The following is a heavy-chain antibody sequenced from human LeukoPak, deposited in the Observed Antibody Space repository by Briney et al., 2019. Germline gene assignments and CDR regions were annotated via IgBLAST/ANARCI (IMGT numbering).Heavy chain of an antibody. CDR3: ARAMTGYGYILEH. D-gene: IGHD5-18*01. J-gene: IGHJ4*02. CDR2: IYADGAT. CDR1: GVIVSNKN. V-gene: IGHV3-53*01. Sequence: GGSLRLSCAASGVIVSNKNTSCVRQAPGKGLEWVSVIYADGATYYSDSVKGRFTISRDNSKNTLYLQMNSLRADDTAVYYCARAMTGYGYILEHWGRGTLVSVSS.